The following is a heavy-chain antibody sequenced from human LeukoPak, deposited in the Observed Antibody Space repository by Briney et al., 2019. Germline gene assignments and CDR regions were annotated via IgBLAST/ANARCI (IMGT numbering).Heavy chain of an antibody. D-gene: IGHD2-21*02. CDR3: AKGSPRTRIVVVTASYYFDY. Sequence: PGGSLRLSCAASGFTFSSSAMSWVRQAPGKGLEWVSTISGSDSSTHYADSVKGRSTISRDNSKNTLYLQMNSLRAEDTAVYYCAKGSPRTRIVVVTASYYFDYWGQGTLVTVSS. J-gene: IGHJ4*02. V-gene: IGHV3-23*01. CDR1: GFTFSSSA. CDR2: ISGSDSST.